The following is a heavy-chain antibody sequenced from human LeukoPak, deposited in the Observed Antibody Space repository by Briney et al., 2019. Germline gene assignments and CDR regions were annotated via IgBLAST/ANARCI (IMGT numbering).Heavy chain of an antibody. CDR1: GYTFTSYG. CDR2: ISAYNGNT. Sequence: GASVKVSCKASGYTFTSYGISWVRQAPGQGLEWMGWISAYNGNTNYVQKLQGRVTMTTDTSTSTAYMELRSLRSDDTAVYYCARNPLPPRLYYYDSSGEDVFDIWGQGTMVTVSS. CDR3: ARNPLPPRLYYYDSSGEDVFDI. D-gene: IGHD3-22*01. V-gene: IGHV1-18*01. J-gene: IGHJ3*02.